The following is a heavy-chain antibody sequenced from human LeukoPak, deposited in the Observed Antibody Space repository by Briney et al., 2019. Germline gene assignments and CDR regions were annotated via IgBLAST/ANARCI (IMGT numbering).Heavy chain of an antibody. D-gene: IGHD3-22*01. CDR2: ISWNSGSI. CDR3: AKDTGASMIVVVD. CDR1: GFTFDDYA. Sequence: GRSLRLSCAASGFTFDDYAMHWVRQAPGQGLEWVSGISWNSGSIGYADSVKGRFTISRDNAKNSLYLQMNSLRAEDTALYYCAKDTGASMIVVVDWGQGTLVTVSS. V-gene: IGHV3-9*01. J-gene: IGHJ4*02.